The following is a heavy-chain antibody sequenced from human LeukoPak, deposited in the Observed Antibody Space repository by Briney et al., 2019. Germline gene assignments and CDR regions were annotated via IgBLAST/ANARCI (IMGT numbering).Heavy chain of an antibody. Sequence: SETLSLTCTVSGGSISSGGFSWSWIRQPPGKGLEWIGYMYHGGSTYYNPSLESRVTISVDRSKNQFSLRLSSVTAADTAVYYCASTNDFGDYVGAWGQGTLVTVSS. D-gene: IGHD4-17*01. CDR2: MYHGGST. J-gene: IGHJ5*02. CDR3: ASTNDFGDYVGA. V-gene: IGHV4-30-2*01. CDR1: GGSISSGGFS.